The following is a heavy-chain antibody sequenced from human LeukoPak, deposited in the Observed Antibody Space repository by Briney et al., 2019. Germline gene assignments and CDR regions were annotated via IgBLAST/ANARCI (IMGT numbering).Heavy chain of an antibody. CDR3: ARVSYYYGSGSYSWIFDY. Sequence: SETLSLTCTVSGGSISSYYWSWIRQPPGKGLEWIGYIYYSGSTNYNPSLKSRVTISVDTSKNQFSLKLSSVTAADTAVYYCARVSYYYGSGSYSWIFDYWGQGTLVTVSS. CDR2: IYYSGST. D-gene: IGHD3-10*01. V-gene: IGHV4-59*01. CDR1: GGSISSYY. J-gene: IGHJ4*02.